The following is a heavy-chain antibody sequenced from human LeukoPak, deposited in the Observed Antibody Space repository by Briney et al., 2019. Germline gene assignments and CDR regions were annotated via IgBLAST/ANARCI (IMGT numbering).Heavy chain of an antibody. CDR1: GFTFDDYA. V-gene: IGHV3-9*01. CDR2: ISWNSGSI. D-gene: IGHD3-9*01. J-gene: IGHJ4*02. CDR3: AKGPLLRYFDWLTEFDY. Sequence: GGSLRLSCAASGFTFDDYAMHWVRQAPGKGLEWVSGISWNSGSIGYADSVKGRFTISRDNAKNSLYLQMNSLRAEDTALYYCAKGPLLRYFDWLTEFDYWGQGTLVTVSS.